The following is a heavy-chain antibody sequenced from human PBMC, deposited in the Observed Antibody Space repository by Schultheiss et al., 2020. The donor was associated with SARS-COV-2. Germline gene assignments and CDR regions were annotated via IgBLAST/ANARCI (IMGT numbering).Heavy chain of an antibody. CDR3: ARDCVSSGYPNDAFDI. V-gene: IGHV3-74*01. D-gene: IGHD3-22*01. J-gene: IGHJ3*02. CDR2: INSDGSST. CDR1: GFTFSSYW. Sequence: GESLKISCAASGFTFSSYWMHWVRQAPVKGLVWVSRINSDGSSTSYADSVKGQFTISRDNAKNTLYLQMNSLRAEDTAVYYCARDCVSSGYPNDAFDIWGQGTMVTVSS.